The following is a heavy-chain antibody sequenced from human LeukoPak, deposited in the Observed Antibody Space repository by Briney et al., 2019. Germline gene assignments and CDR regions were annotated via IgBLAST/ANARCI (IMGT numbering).Heavy chain of an antibody. Sequence: PSETLSLTCSVSGGSISDNFWNWTRQPPGKGLEWIGHIYYSGSTTYNPSLKSRVTMSVDTAKNQFSLKLRPVAAADTAVYYCARGDFCSKSNCYLRPMDVWGKGTTVTVSS. V-gene: IGHV4-59*01. CDR2: IYYSGST. CDR1: GGSISDNF. CDR3: ARGDFCSKSNCYLRPMDV. D-gene: IGHD3-3*01. J-gene: IGHJ6*03.